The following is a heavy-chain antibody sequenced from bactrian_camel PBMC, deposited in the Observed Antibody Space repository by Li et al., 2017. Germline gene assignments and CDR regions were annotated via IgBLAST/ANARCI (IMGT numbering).Heavy chain of an antibody. CDR1: GFTFSTYY. Sequence: VQLVESGGGLVQPGGSLRLSCAASGFTFSTYYMSWVRQAPGKGLEWVSRIYSDGSNTYYADSVKGRFTISRDNAKNTVYLQMNSLKSEDTAMYYCAADVTLRCWVRPEYIYWCQGTQVTVS. D-gene: IGHD3*01. CDR3: AADVTLRCWVRPEYIY. CDR2: IYSDGSNT. J-gene: IGHJ4*01. V-gene: IGHV3-2*01.